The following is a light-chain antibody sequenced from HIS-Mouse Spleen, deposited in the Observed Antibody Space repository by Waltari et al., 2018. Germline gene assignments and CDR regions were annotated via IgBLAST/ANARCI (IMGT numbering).Light chain of an antibody. CDR2: AAS. CDR3: QQSYSTLMYT. CDR1: ESISSY. J-gene: IGKJ2*01. Sequence: DIQMTQSPFSMSASVGDRVTITCRASESISSYLNWYQQKPGKDPKLLIYAASSLQSGVPSRFSGSGSGTDFTLTISSLQPEDFATYYCQQSYSTLMYTFGQGTKLEIK. V-gene: IGKV1-39*01.